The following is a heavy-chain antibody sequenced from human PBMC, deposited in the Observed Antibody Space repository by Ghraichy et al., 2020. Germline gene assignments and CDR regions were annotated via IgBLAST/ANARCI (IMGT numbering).Heavy chain of an antibody. V-gene: IGHV4-59*01. CDR1: GGSINSDY. J-gene: IGHJ4*02. CDR2: IYYSGST. D-gene: IGHD2-15*01. Sequence: SETLSLTCSVSGGSINSDYWSWIRQPPGKGLEWIGYIYYSGSTKYSSSLKSRVTISVDTSKNQFSLKLSSVTAADTAVYYCARDHWYCSGGNCHYFFDYWGQGTLVTVSS. CDR3: ARDHWYCSGGNCHYFFDY.